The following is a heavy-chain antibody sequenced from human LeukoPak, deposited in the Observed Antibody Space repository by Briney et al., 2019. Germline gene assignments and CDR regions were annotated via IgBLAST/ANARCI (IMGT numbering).Heavy chain of an antibody. D-gene: IGHD5-24*01. J-gene: IGHJ4*02. CDR2: ISSSSTYI. CDR3: RGEQKATITGLDS. V-gene: IGHV3-21*06. Sequence: GGSETLFCAASGVPFNDCYMNWARQAPGKGREWVSAISSSSTYIYYADSVKGRFTISRDNAENSLYLQMNGLRVEDTAVYFARGEQKATITGLDSWGQGTLVTVSS. CDR1: GVPFNDCY.